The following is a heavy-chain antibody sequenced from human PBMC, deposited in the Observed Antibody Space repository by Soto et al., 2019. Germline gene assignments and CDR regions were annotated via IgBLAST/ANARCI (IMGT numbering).Heavy chain of an antibody. CDR2: ISAYNGNT. D-gene: IGHD4-17*01. Sequence: ASVKVSCKASGYTFTSYGIGWVRQAPGQGLEWMGWISAYNGNTNYAQKLQGRVTMTTDTSTSTVYMELRSLRSDDTAVYYCARASTVTDAFDIWGQGTMVTVS. V-gene: IGHV1-18*01. CDR3: ARASTVTDAFDI. CDR1: GYTFTSYG. J-gene: IGHJ3*02.